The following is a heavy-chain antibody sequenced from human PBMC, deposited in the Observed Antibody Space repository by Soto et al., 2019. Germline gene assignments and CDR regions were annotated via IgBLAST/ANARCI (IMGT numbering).Heavy chain of an antibody. CDR3: ARDPPYYDFWSGYPYYYYYGMDV. J-gene: IGHJ6*02. D-gene: IGHD3-3*01. Sequence: PGESLKISCKGSGYSFTIYCISWVRQMPWKGLEWMGRIDPSDSYTNYSPSFQGHVTISADKSISTAYLQWSSLKASDTAMYYCARDPPYYDFWSGYPYYYYYGMDVWGQGTTVPVSS. V-gene: IGHV5-10-1*01. CDR2: IDPSDSYT. CDR1: GYSFTIYC.